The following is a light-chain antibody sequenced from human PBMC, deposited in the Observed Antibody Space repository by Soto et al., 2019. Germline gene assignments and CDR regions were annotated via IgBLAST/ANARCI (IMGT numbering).Light chain of an antibody. V-gene: IGKV3-15*01. CDR2: GAS. J-gene: IGKJ4*01. CDR1: QSVSSN. Sequence: EIVMTQSPATLSVSPGERATLSCRASQSVSSNLAWYQQTPGQAPRLLIYGASTRATGIPARFSGSGPGTEFTLTISSLQSEDFAVYYCQQYNNWLTFGGGTKVDI. CDR3: QQYNNWLT.